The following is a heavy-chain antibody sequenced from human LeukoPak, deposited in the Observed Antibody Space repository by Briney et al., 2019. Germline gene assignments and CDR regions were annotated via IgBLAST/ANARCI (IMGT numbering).Heavy chain of an antibody. V-gene: IGHV3-21*04. CDR3: RMEPLWFGELLYFDY. Sequence: GGSLRLSCAASGFTLSTYTMNWVRQAPGKGLEWVSSISSSSSYIYYADSVKGRFTISRDNAKNSLYLQMNSLRAEDTAVYYCRMEPLWFGELLYFDYWGQGTLVTVSS. J-gene: IGHJ4*02. CDR1: GFTLSTYT. D-gene: IGHD3-10*01. CDR2: ISSSSSYI.